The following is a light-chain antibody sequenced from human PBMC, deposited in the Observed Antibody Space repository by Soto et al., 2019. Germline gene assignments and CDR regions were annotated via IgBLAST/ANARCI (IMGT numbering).Light chain of an antibody. Sequence: EIVMTQSPATLSVSPGERATLSCRASQSVSSNLAWYQQRPGQAPRLLIHSASTRATGIPARFSGSGSGTEFTLTISSLQSKDFAVYYCQQYNNWPPWTFGQGTKVEIK. CDR1: QSVSSN. CDR2: SAS. J-gene: IGKJ1*01. CDR3: QQYNNWPPWT. V-gene: IGKV3-15*01.